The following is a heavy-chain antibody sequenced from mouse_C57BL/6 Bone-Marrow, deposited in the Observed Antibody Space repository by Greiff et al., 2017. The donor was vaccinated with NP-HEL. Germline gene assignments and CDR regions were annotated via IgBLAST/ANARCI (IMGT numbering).Heavy chain of an antibody. V-gene: IGHV1-81*01. CDR2: IYPRSGNT. CDR3: ARLVYYYGSRFFDY. CDR1: GYTFTSYG. J-gene: IGHJ2*01. Sequence: VQLQQSGAELARPGASVKLSCKASGYTFTSYGISWVKQRPGQGLEWIGEIYPRSGNTYYNEKFKGKATLTADKSSSTAYMELRSLTSEDSAVYFCARLVYYYGSRFFDYWGQGTTLTVSS. D-gene: IGHD1-1*01.